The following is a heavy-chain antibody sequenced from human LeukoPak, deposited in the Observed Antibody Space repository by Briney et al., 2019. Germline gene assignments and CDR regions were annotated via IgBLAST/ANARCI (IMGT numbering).Heavy chain of an antibody. CDR1: GGTFSSYA. Sequence: SVKVSCKASGGTFSSYAISWVRQAPGQGLEWMGGIIPIFGTANYAQKFQGRVTITADESTSTAYMELSSLRSEDTAVYYCARGLYCGGDCYSSYYYGMDVWGQGTTVTVSS. D-gene: IGHD2-21*02. J-gene: IGHJ6*02. CDR2: IIPIFGTA. CDR3: ARGLYCGGDCYSSYYYGMDV. V-gene: IGHV1-69*13.